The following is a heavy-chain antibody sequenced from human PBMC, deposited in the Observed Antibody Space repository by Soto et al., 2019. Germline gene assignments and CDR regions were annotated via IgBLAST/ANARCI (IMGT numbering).Heavy chain of an antibody. CDR2: IIPIFGTA. CDR1: GGTFSSYA. J-gene: IGHJ4*02. CDR3: ARGYYGSGSYYRFDY. D-gene: IGHD3-10*01. V-gene: IGHV1-69*06. Sequence: VASVKVSCKASGGTFSSYAISWVRQAPGQGLEWMGGIIPIFGTANYAQKFQGRVTITADKSTSTAYMELSSLRSEDTAVYYCARGYYGSGSYYRFDYWGQGTLVTVSS.